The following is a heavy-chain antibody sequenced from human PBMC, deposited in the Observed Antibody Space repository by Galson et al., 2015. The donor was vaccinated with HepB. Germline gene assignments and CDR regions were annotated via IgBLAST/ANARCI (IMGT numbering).Heavy chain of an antibody. J-gene: IGHJ5*02. V-gene: IGHV3-74*01. Sequence: SLRLSCAASGFTFSSYWMHWVRHVPGKGLVWVSRINSDGSTTRYADSVKGRFTISRDNAKNTLYLQMNSLRVEDTALYYCAREMGTFTYGLSVIDPWGQGTLVTVSS. CDR2: INSDGSTT. CDR1: GFTFSSYW. CDR3: AREMGTFTYGLSVIDP. D-gene: IGHD5-24*01.